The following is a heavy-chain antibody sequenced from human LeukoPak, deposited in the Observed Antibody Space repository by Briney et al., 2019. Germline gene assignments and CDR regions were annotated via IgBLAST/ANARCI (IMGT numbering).Heavy chain of an antibody. J-gene: IGHJ4*02. CDR1: GGSISSYY. CDR2: IYYSGST. V-gene: IGHV4-59*01. Sequence: PSETLSLTCTVSGGSISSYYWSWIRQPPGKGLEWIGYIYYSGSTNYNPSLKSRVTISVDTSKNQFSLKLSSVTAADTAVYYCARGVYYGGDCYSPYYFDYWGQGTLVTVSS. CDR3: ARGVYYGGDCYSPYYFDY. D-gene: IGHD2-21*02.